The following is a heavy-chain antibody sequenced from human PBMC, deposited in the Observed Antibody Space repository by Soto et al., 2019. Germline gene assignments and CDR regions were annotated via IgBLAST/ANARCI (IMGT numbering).Heavy chain of an antibody. V-gene: IGHV3-21*01. J-gene: IGHJ4*02. Sequence: PGGSLRLSCAASGFTFSSYSMNWVRQAPGKGLEWVSSISSSSSYIYYADSVKGRFTISRDNAKNSLYLQMNSLRAEDTAVYYCARDRLAVAGTIQDYWGQGTLVTVSS. CDR2: ISSSSSYI. CDR3: ARDRLAVAGTIQDY. CDR1: GFTFSSYS. D-gene: IGHD6-19*01.